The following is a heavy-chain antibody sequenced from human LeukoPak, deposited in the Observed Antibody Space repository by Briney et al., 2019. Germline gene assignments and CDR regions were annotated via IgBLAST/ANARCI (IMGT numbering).Heavy chain of an antibody. J-gene: IGHJ4*02. CDR2: INPNTGGT. CDR3: ARALYTSRSYLATFSPTNFDC. D-gene: IGHD6-13*01. V-gene: IGHV1-2*02. CDR1: GYTFTDYY. Sequence: GASVKVSCKASGYTFTDYYMHWVRQAPGQGLEWMGWINPNTGGTNYAQKFQGRVTMTRDTSISTPYMELSWLRSDDTAVHYCARALYTSRSYLATFSPTNFDCWGQGTLVTVSS.